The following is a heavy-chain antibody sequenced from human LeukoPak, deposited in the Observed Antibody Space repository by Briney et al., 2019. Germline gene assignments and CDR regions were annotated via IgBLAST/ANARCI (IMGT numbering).Heavy chain of an antibody. J-gene: IGHJ5*02. CDR3: ARSMVGGVFNPINRSGFDP. V-gene: IGHV4-59*01. D-gene: IGHD3-10*01. CDR2: IYYSGST. CDR1: GGSISSYY. Sequence: SETLSLTCTVSGGSISSYYWSWIRQPPGKGLEWIGYIYYSGSTNYNPSLKSRVTISVDTSKNQFSLKLSSVTAADTAVYYCARSMVGGVFNPINRSGFDPWGQETLVTVSS.